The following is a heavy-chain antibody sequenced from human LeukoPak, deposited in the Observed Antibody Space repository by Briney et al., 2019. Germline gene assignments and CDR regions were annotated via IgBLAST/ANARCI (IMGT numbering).Heavy chain of an antibody. V-gene: IGHV3-23*01. D-gene: IGHD6-13*01. CDR1: GFAFSSNA. Sequence: QPGGSLRLSCAASGFAFSSNAMSWVRQAPGKGLEWVSSISTSGGHTYYADSVKGRFTISRDNSKNTLYLQMNSLRAEDTAVYYCAKGHRNTWFPFDYWGQGTLVTVSS. CDR2: ISTSGGHT. CDR3: AKGHRNTWFPFDY. J-gene: IGHJ4*02.